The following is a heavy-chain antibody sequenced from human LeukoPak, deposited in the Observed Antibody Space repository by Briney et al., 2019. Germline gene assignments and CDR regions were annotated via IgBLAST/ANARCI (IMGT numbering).Heavy chain of an antibody. V-gene: IGHV3-23*01. D-gene: IGHD5-18*01. CDR3: AKRSDGYSYQFDY. Sequence: GGSLRLSCAASGFTFSSYAMSWVRQAPGKGREWVSAISGSGGSTYYADSVKGRFTISRDSSKNTLYLQMNSLRAEDTAVYYCAKRSDGYSYQFDYWGQGTLVTVSS. CDR2: ISGSGGST. J-gene: IGHJ4*02. CDR1: GFTFSSYA.